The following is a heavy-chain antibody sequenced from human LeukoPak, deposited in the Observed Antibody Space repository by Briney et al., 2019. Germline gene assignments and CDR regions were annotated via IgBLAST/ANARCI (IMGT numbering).Heavy chain of an antibody. CDR1: GGSISSGDYY. J-gene: IGHJ3*02. Sequence: SQTLSLTCTVSGGSISSGDYYWSSIRQPPGKGLEWIGYIYYSGSTYYNPSIKSRVTISVDTSKNQFSMKLSSVTAADTAVYYCARTGRGYYDFWSGYPRAAFDIWGQGTIVTVSS. V-gene: IGHV4-30-4*08. D-gene: IGHD3-3*01. CDR3: ARTGRGYYDFWSGYPRAAFDI. CDR2: IYYSGST.